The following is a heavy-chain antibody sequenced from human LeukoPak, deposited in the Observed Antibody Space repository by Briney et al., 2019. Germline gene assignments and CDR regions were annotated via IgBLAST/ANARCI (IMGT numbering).Heavy chain of an antibody. Sequence: ASVKVSCKASGYTFSRYDINWVRQVTGQGLEWMGWRNPNSGNTGYAQKFQGRVAMTTNTSISTAYMELSSLTFEDTAVYYRTRLDPIFGPRPWGQGTLVPVSS. CDR2: RNPNSGNT. CDR3: TRLDPIFGPRP. V-gene: IGHV1-8*01. D-gene: IGHD3-3*01. CDR1: GYTFSRYD. J-gene: IGHJ5*02.